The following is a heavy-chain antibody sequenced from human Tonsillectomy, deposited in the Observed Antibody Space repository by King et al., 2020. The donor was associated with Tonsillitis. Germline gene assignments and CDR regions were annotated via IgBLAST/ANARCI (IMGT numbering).Heavy chain of an antibody. Sequence: VQLQESGPGLVKPSQTLSLTCTVSGGSISSGGYYWSWIRQHPGKGLEWIGYIYYSGSTYYNPSFKSRVTISVETSKNQFSLKLSSVTAADTAVDYCARDGGRWLLGVGGGVFDYWGQGTLVTVSS. V-gene: IGHV4-31*03. D-gene: IGHD5-24*01. CDR2: IYYSGST. CDR1: GGSISSGGYY. CDR3: ARDGGRWLLGVGGGVFDY. J-gene: IGHJ4*02.